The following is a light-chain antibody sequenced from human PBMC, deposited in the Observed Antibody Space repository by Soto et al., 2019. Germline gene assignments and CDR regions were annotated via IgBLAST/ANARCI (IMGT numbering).Light chain of an antibody. J-gene: IGKJ2*01. V-gene: IGKV3-20*01. CDR1: QSVSSSY. CDR3: QQYGSSPGYT. CDR2: GAS. Sequence: EIVLTHSPGTLSLSPGERATLSCRASQSVSSSYLAWYQKKPCQAPRLLIYGASSRATGIPDRFSGSGSGKDFTLTISRLEHEYFAVYYCQQYGSSPGYTFGQGTKLEIK.